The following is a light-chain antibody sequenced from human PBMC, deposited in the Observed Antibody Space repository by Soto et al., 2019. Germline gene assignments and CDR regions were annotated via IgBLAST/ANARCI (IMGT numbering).Light chain of an antibody. V-gene: IGKV3-20*01. CDR1: QSVSSTY. CDR3: QHFVNSLTWT. J-gene: IGKJ1*01. Sequence: EIVLTQSPGTLSLSPGERATLSCRSSQSVSSTYLSWYQKKPGQAPRLLIYGASSRATGVPDRFSGGGSGTAFTLTISRLEPEDVAVYYCQHFVNSLTWTFGQGTKVEIK. CDR2: GAS.